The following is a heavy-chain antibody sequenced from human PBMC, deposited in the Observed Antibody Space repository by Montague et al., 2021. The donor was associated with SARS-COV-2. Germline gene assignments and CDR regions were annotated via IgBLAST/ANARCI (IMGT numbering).Heavy chain of an antibody. CDR3: ARGMIRGVTTPFDY. J-gene: IGHJ4*02. V-gene: IGHV4-39*02. D-gene: IGHD3-10*01. Sequence: SEILSLTCSVSSGSIISSGYYWGWIRQPPGKELEWIGNIYYSGTTXYNPSLQSRGTISVDTSKNHLSLRLSSVTAADTAVYFCARGMIRGVTTPFDYWGQGSQVTVSS. CDR2: IYYSGTT. CDR1: SGSIISSGYY.